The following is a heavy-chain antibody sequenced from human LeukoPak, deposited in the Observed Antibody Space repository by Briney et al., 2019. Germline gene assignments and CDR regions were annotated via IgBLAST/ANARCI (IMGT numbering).Heavy chain of an antibody. Sequence: SETLSLTCAVYGGSFSGYYWSWIRQPPGKGLEWTGEINHSGSTNYNPSLKSRVTISVDTSKNQVSLKLSSVTAADTAVYYCARGAPHGYCSGGSCYSDYWGQGTLVTVSS. CDR3: ARGAPHGYCSGGSCYSDY. CDR2: INHSGST. V-gene: IGHV4-34*01. CDR1: GGSFSGYY. J-gene: IGHJ4*02. D-gene: IGHD2-15*01.